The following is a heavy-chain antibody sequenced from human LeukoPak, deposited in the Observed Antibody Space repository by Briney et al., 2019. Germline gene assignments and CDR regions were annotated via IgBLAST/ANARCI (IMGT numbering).Heavy chain of an antibody. Sequence: GGSLRLSCAASGFTFSSYAMSWVRQAPGKGLEWVSAISGSGGSTYYADSVKGRFTISRDNSKNTLYLQMNSLRAEDTAVYYCAKAYYYDSSSYSQYYYYGMDVWGQGTTVTVSS. J-gene: IGHJ6*02. CDR3: AKAYYYDSSSYSQYYYYGMDV. CDR1: GFTFSSYA. CDR2: ISGSGGST. D-gene: IGHD3-22*01. V-gene: IGHV3-23*01.